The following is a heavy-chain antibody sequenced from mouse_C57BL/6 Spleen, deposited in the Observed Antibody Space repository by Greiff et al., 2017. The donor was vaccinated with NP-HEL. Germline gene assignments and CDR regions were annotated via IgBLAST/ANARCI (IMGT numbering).Heavy chain of an antibody. J-gene: IGHJ4*01. CDR2: IDPSDSYT. CDR1: GYTFTSYW. V-gene: IGHV1-50*01. Sequence: QVHVKQPGAELVKPGASVKLSCKASGYTFTSYWMQWVKQRPGQGLEWIGEIDPSDSYTNYNQKFKGKATLTVDTSSSTAYMQLSSLTSEDSAVYYCARRWSTGYYAMDYWGQGTSVTVSS. CDR3: ARRWSTGYYAMDY. D-gene: IGHD2-1*01.